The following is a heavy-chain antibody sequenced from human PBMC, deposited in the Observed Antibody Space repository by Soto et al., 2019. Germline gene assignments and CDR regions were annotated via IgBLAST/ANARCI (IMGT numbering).Heavy chain of an antibody. CDR1: GSRFSNYV. CDR2: IIPIFNST. Sequence: QVQLVQSGAEVKTPGSSLKVSCKVSGSRFSNYVISWVRQAPGHGLEWLGRIIPIFNSTQYAQSFQGRVTFTADKSTSTASLELSSLRSDDTAVYYCAREGRGQKAGYNGLVSLGYWGQGTLVTVSS. CDR3: AREGRGQKAGYNGLVSLGY. D-gene: IGHD2-2*02. J-gene: IGHJ4*02. V-gene: IGHV1-69*06.